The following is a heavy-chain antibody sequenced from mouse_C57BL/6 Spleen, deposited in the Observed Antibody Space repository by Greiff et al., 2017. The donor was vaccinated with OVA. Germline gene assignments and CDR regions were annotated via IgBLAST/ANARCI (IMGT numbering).Heavy chain of an antibody. CDR2: INPNNGGT. Sequence: EVQLQQSGPELVKPGASVKISCKASGYTFTDYYMNWVKQSHGKSLEWIGDINPNNGGTSYNQKFKGKATLTVDKSSSTAYMELRSLTSEDSAVYYCAGDGNYVAYWGQGTLVTVSA. D-gene: IGHD2-1*01. CDR1: GYTFTDYY. V-gene: IGHV1-26*01. J-gene: IGHJ3*01. CDR3: AGDGNYVAY.